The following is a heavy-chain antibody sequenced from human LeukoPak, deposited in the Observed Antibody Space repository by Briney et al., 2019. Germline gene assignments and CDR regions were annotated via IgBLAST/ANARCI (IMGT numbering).Heavy chain of an antibody. Sequence: SETLSLTCTVSGGSISSYYWSWIRQPPGKGLEWIGEINHSGSTNYNPSLKSRVTISVDTSKNQFSLKLSSVTAADTAVYYCARWLQRWSYNDYWGQGTLVTVSS. CDR1: GGSISSYY. CDR2: INHSGST. J-gene: IGHJ4*02. D-gene: IGHD5-24*01. CDR3: ARWLQRWSYNDY. V-gene: IGHV4-34*01.